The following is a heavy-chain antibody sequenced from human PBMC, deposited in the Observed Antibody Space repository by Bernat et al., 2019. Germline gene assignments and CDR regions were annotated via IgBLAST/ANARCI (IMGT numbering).Heavy chain of an antibody. V-gene: IGHV1-46*01. Sequence: QVQLVQSGAEVKKPGASVKVSCEASGYTFTSYHIHWVRQAPGQGLEWLGIINPSGGGTTYAQKFQGRVTVTRDTSTSTVYMELSSLRSEDTAVYYCARNGGGSYSSGWKGGLDYWGQGTLVTVSS. CDR3: ARNGGGSYSSGWKGGLDY. J-gene: IGHJ4*02. D-gene: IGHD6-19*01. CDR2: INPSGGGT. CDR1: GYTFTSYH.